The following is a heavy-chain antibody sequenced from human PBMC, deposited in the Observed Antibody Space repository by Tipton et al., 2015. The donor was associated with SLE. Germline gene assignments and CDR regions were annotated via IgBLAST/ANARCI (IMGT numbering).Heavy chain of an antibody. CDR2: IYYIGNT. V-gene: IGHV4-59*04. J-gene: IGHJ5*02. CDR3: ARLPTGFPNWFDP. CDR1: GVSINSYY. Sequence: TLSLTCTVSGVSINSYYWSWIRQPPGKGLEWIGYIYYIGNTYYNPSLKSRVTISVDTSKNQFSLKLSSVTAADTAVYYCARLPTGFPNWFDPWGQGTLVTVSS. D-gene: IGHD4-17*01.